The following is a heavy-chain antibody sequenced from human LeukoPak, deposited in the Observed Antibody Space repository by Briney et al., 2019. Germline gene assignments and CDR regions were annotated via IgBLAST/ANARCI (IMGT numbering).Heavy chain of an antibody. J-gene: IGHJ5*02. CDR1: GGSISSYY. Sequence: SETLSLTCTVSGGSISSYYWSWIRQPPGRGLEWIGYIYYSGNTNYNPSLKGRVTLSVDTSKNLFSLKLNSVTAADTAVYFCTGDYGGNSGPWGQGTLVTVSS. D-gene: IGHD4-23*01. CDR2: IYYSGNT. V-gene: IGHV4-59*01. CDR3: TGDYGGNSGP.